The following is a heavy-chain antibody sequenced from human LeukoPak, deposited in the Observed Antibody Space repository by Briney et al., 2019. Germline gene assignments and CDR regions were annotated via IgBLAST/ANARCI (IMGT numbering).Heavy chain of an antibody. Sequence: GGSLRLSCAASGFTVSSSYMYWVRQAPGKGLEWVSFFYRGDSTYYAESVRGRFTISRDNSKNTLYLLMNSLIPEDTAVYYCVKSLTTSYYHSFDYWGQGTLVTVSS. CDR1: GFTVSSSY. D-gene: IGHD1-26*01. J-gene: IGHJ4*02. CDR2: FYRGDST. V-gene: IGHV3-53*01. CDR3: VKSLTTSYYHSFDY.